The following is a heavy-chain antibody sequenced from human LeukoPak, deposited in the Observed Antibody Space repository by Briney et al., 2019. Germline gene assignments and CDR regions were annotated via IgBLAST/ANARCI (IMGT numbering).Heavy chain of an antibody. CDR3: ARVDRNWNYFDY. J-gene: IGHJ4*02. CDR1: GYSISSGYY. V-gene: IGHV4-38-2*02. Sequence: SETLSLTCTVSGYSISSGYYWGWIRPPPRKGLEWIGSIHHSGSTYYNPSLESRVTISVDTSRNQFSLNLSSVTAADTAVYFCARVDRNWNYFDYWGQGTLVTVSS. D-gene: IGHD1-20*01. CDR2: IHHSGST.